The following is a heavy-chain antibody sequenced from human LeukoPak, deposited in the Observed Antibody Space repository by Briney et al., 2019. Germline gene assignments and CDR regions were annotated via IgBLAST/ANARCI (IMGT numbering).Heavy chain of an antibody. V-gene: IGHV4-34*01. J-gene: IGHJ4*02. CDR1: SGSLSGYY. D-gene: IGHD6-13*01. CDR2: INHSGST. CDR3: ASGKVAAGVSEADY. Sequence: SQTTSLTCAVCSGSLSGYYGSWISQPPAKGLEWIGEINHSGSTKYNPPHKRRDAITVDTSKNQFSLKLSSVTAADTAVYYCASGKVAAGVSEADYWGQGTLVTVSS.